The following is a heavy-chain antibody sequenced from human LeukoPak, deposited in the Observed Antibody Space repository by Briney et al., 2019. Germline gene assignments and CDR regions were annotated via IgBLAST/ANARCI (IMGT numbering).Heavy chain of an antibody. J-gene: IGHJ4*02. D-gene: IGHD3-10*01. CDR2: IGGSGDKT. Sequence: GGSLRLSCAASGFTFNRNAISWVRQAPGKGLEWVSTIGGSGDKTFYADSVKGRFTISRDNSKNTLYLQMNSLRAEDTAVYYCARPLSGEVGEIDYWGQGTLVTVSS. CDR3: ARPLSGEVGEIDY. CDR1: GFTFNRNA. V-gene: IGHV3-23*01.